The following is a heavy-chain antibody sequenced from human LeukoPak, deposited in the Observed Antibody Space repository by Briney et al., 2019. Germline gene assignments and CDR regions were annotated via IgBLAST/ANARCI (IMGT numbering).Heavy chain of an antibody. CDR1: GYTFTNYW. CDR3: ARQDDTGNFDY. V-gene: IGHV5-51*01. Sequence: GESLQISCKGSGYTFTNYWIGWVRQMPGKGLEWMGIIYPGDSDTRHSPSFQGQVTISADKSISTAYLQWSSLKASDTAIYYCARQDDTGNFDYWGQGTLVTVSS. D-gene: IGHD7-27*01. J-gene: IGHJ4*02. CDR2: IYPGDSDT.